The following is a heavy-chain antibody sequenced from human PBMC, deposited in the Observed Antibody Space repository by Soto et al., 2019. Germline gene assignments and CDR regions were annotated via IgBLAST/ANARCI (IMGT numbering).Heavy chain of an antibody. J-gene: IGHJ6*02. CDR3: ARLHIGDILTRYGMDV. Sequence: QLQLQESGPGLVKPSETLSLTCTVSGGSISSSSYYWGWIRQPPGKGLEWIGSIYYSGSTYYNPSLKSRVTISVDTSKNQFSLKLSSVTAADTAVYYCARLHIGDILTRYGMDVWGQGTTVTVSS. V-gene: IGHV4-39*01. CDR2: IYYSGST. D-gene: IGHD3-9*01. CDR1: GGSISSSSYY.